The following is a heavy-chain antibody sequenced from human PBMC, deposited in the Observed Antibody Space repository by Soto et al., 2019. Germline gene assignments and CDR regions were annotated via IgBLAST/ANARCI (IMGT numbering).Heavy chain of an antibody. D-gene: IGHD6-13*01. J-gene: IGHJ1*01. Sequence: PGGSLRLSCAASGFPFDDYAMHWVRQVPGKGLEWVSGINWNSGSIGYGDSVKGRFAISRDNAKNSLHLQMNSLSAEDTAFYYCVKDESINWYSGHFRHWGQGTLVTVSS. CDR1: GFPFDDYA. CDR2: INWNSGSI. CDR3: VKDESINWYSGHFRH. V-gene: IGHV3-9*01.